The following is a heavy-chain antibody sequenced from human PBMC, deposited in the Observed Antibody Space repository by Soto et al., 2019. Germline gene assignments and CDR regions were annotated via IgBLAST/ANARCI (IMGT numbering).Heavy chain of an antibody. J-gene: IGHJ4*02. CDR2: ISSGRDNI. Sequence: EVQLEESGGGLVRPGASLRLSCAASGFTFNYYTMIWVRQAPGQGLEWVSSISSGRDNIHYADSVKGRFSISRDNAKNSLYLQMNGLRDEDTAVYYCARHITTVTTERIDFWGQGTLVTVSS. V-gene: IGHV3-21*01. CDR1: GFTFNYYT. CDR3: ARHITTVTTERIDF. D-gene: IGHD4-17*01.